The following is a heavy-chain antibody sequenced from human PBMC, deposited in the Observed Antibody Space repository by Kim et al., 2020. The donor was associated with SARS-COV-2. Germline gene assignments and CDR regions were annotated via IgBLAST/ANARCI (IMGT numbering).Heavy chain of an antibody. CDR3: ARGRGYCSSTSCLPSLHN. CDR1: GGSFSGYY. CDR2: INHSGST. V-gene: IGHV4-34*01. Sequence: SETLSLTCAVYGGSFSGYYWSWIRQPPGKGLEWIGEINHSGSTNYNPSLKSRVTISVDTSKNQFSLKLSSVTAADTAVYYCARGRGYCSSTSCLPSLHN. D-gene: IGHD2-2*01. J-gene: IGHJ5*01.